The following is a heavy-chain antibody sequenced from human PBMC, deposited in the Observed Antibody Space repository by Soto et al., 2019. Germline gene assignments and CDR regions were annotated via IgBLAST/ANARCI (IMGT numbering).Heavy chain of an antibody. CDR3: TSSGYSYAYFRN. CDR2: IKSKTDGGTT. CDR1: GFTFSNAW. D-gene: IGHD5-18*01. Sequence: EVQVVESGGGLVKPGGSLRLSCAASGFTFSNAWMSWVRLAPGKGLEWVGRIKSKTDGGTTDYVAPVKDRFTISRDDSKDTLYLQMNSLKTEDTAVYYCTSSGYSYAYFRNWGQGTLVTVSS. V-gene: IGHV3-15*01. J-gene: IGHJ4*02.